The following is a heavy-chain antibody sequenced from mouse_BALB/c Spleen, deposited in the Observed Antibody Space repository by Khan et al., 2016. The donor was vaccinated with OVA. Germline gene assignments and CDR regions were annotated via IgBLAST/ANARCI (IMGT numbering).Heavy chain of an antibody. CDR3: SIGYWGDFDY. J-gene: IGHJ2*01. CDR2: ISYSGNT. Sequence: EVQLQESGPGLVKPSQSLSLICTVTDYSITSDYAWNWIRQFPGNKLEWMGFISYSGNTKYNPSLKSRISITRDPSTNQFFLQLNSVTTEDTANYYLSIGYWGDFDYWGQGTTLTVSS. D-gene: IGHD2-14*01. V-gene: IGHV3-2*02. CDR1: DYSITSDYA.